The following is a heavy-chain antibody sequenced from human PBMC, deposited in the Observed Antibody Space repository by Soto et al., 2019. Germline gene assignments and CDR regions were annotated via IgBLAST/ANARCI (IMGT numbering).Heavy chain of an antibody. CDR1: GGSISSYY. J-gene: IGHJ6*02. CDR3: AREGYSSSWYRVPDGMDV. CDR2: IYYSGST. V-gene: IGHV4-59*01. D-gene: IGHD6-13*01. Sequence: SETLSLTCTVSGGSISSYYWSWIRQPPGKGLEWIGYIYYSGSTNYNPSLKSRVTISVDTSKNQFSLKLSSVTAADTAVYYCAREGYSSSWYRVPDGMDVWGQGTTVTVSS.